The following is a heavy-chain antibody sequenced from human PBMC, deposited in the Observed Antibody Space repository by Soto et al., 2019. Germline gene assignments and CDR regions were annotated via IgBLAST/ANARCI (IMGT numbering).Heavy chain of an antibody. J-gene: IGHJ6*02. D-gene: IGHD2-15*01. Sequence: ASVKVSCKASGYTFTSYGISWVRQAPGQGLEWMGWISAYNGNTNYAQKLQGRVTMTTDTSTSTAYMELRSLRSDDTAVYYCARDRMVGYCSGGSCYSGWVRFGMDVWGQGTTVTVSS. CDR2: ISAYNGNT. CDR1: GYTFTSYG. V-gene: IGHV1-18*01. CDR3: ARDRMVGYCSGGSCYSGWVRFGMDV.